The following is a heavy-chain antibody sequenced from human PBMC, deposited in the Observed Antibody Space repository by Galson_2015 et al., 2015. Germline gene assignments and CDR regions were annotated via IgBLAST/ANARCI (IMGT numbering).Heavy chain of an antibody. CDR1: GFTFSSYS. Sequence: SLRFSCAASGFTFSSYSMNWVRQAPGKGLEWVSYISSSSSTIYYADSVKGRFTISRDNAKNSLYLQMNSLRDEDTAVYYCAREVFVGYSGYGESVDYWGQGTLVTVSS. D-gene: IGHD5-12*01. J-gene: IGHJ4*02. V-gene: IGHV3-48*02. CDR3: AREVFVGYSGYGESVDY. CDR2: ISSSSSTI.